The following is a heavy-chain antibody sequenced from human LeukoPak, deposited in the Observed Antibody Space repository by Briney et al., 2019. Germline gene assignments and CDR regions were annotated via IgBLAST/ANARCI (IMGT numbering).Heavy chain of an antibody. J-gene: IGHJ4*02. CDR3: AKDSPILTY. D-gene: IGHD3-9*01. CDR1: GFTFSSHA. V-gene: IGHV3-23*01. Sequence: GGSLRLSCAASGFTFSSHAMSWVRQAPGKGLGWVPAISDSVGSTYYADSVKGRFTISRDNSKNPLFLQMNSLRAEDTAIYYCAKDSPILTYWGQGTLVTVSS. CDR2: ISDSVGST.